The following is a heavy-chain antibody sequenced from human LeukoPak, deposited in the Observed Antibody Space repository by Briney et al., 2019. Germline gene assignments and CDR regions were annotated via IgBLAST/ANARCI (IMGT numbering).Heavy chain of an antibody. D-gene: IGHD2-2*02. Sequence: GGSLRLSCAASGFTFSSYGMHWVGQAPGKGLEWVAVISYDGSNKYYADSVKGRFTISRDNSKNTLYLQMNGLRAEDTAVYYCVKDRYTSGFPLDYWGQGTLVTVSP. J-gene: IGHJ4*02. CDR2: ISYDGSNK. V-gene: IGHV3-30*18. CDR1: GFTFSSYG. CDR3: VKDRYTSGFPLDY.